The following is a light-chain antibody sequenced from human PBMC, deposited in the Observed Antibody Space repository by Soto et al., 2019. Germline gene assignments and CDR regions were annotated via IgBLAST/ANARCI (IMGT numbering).Light chain of an antibody. CDR2: GAS. CDR3: QQYGNSPVT. CDR1: QSVSSSY. J-gene: IGKJ3*01. Sequence: EIVLTQSPGTLSLSPGERATLSCRASQSVSSSYLAWYQQKPGQAPRLLIYGASSRATGIPDRFSGSGSGTDFTLTISRLKPEDFAVYDCQQYGNSPVTFGPGTKVDIK. V-gene: IGKV3-20*01.